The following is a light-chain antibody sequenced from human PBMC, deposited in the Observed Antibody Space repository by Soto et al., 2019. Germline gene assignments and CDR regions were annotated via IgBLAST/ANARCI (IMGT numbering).Light chain of an antibody. CDR2: GAS. CDR3: QQRRNLPRP. J-gene: IGKJ1*01. CDR1: QSVSSY. Sequence: EIVLTQSPATLSLSPGERATLSCRASQSVSSYLAWYQQKPGQAPRLLIYGASNRATGIPARFSGRGSGTDFTLTISSLEPEDFAVYYCQQRRNLPRPLGQGTKSDIK. V-gene: IGKV3-11*01.